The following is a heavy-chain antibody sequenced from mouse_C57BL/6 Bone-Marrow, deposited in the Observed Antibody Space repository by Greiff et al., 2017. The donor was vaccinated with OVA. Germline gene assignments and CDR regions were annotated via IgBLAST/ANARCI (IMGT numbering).Heavy chain of an antibody. CDR3: ARHGRAGYFDV. V-gene: IGHV5-12*01. J-gene: IGHJ1*03. CDR1: GFTFSDYY. CDR2: ISNGGGST. Sequence: EVKLVESGGGLVQPGGSLKLSCAASGFTFSDYYMYWVRQTPEKRLEWVAYISNGGGSTYYPDTVKGRFTISRDNATNTLYLQMSRLKSEDTAMYYCARHGRAGYFDVWGTGTTVTVSS.